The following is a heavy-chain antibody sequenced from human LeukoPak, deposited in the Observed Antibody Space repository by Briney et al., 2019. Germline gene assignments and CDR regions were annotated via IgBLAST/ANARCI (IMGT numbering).Heavy chain of an antibody. V-gene: IGHV4-4*07. CDR1: GGSISSYY. Sequence: SETLSLTCTVSGGSISSYYWSWIRQPAGKGLEWIGRIYTSGSTNYNPSLKSRVTISVDTSKNQFSLKLSSVTAADTAVYYCARDEITVVPAAATYYYYYYMDVWGKGTTVTVSS. D-gene: IGHD2-2*01. CDR2: IYTSGST. CDR3: ARDEITVVPAAATYYYYYYMDV. J-gene: IGHJ6*03.